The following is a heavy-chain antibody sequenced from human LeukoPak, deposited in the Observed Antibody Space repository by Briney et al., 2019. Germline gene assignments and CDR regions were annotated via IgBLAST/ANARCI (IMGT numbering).Heavy chain of an antibody. CDR2: INTNTGNP. CDR1: GGTFSSYA. V-gene: IGHV7-4-1*02. J-gene: IGHJ4*02. D-gene: IGHD2-15*01. CDR3: ARGQGYCSDSNCYFDY. Sequence: GASVKVSCKASGGTFSSYAISWVRQAPGQGLEWMGWINTNTGNPTYAQGFTGRLVFSLDTSARTAYLQISGLEAEDTAVYHCARGQGYCSDSNCYFDYWGQGTLVTVSS.